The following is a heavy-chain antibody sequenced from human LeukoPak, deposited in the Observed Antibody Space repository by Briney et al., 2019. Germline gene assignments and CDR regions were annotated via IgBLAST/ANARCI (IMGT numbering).Heavy chain of an antibody. CDR1: GGSISSYY. CDR3: ARDLLLPAARARDIYYGMDV. J-gene: IGHJ6*02. CDR2: IYYSGST. Sequence: SETLSLTCTVSGGSISSYYWSWIRQPPGKGLEWIGYIYYSGSTNYNPSLKSRVTISVDTSKNQFSLKLSSVTAADTAVYYCARDLLLPAARARDIYYGMDVWGQGTTVTVSS. D-gene: IGHD2-2*01. V-gene: IGHV4-59*01.